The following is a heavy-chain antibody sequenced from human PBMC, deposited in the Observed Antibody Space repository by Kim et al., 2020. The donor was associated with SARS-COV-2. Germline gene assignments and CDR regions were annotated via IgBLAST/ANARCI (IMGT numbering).Heavy chain of an antibody. D-gene: IGHD2-21*01. Sequence: STSYADSVKGRFTISRDNSKNTLYLQMSSLRAEDTAVYYCVGGEGGWFDPWGQGTLVTVSS. J-gene: IGHJ5*02. CDR2: ST. V-gene: IGHV3-23*01. CDR3: VGGEGGWFDP.